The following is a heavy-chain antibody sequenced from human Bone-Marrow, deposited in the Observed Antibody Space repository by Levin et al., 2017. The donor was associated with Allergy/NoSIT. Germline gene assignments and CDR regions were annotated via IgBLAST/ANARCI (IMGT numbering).Heavy chain of an antibody. D-gene: IGHD5-24*01. V-gene: IGHV4-31*03. CDR2: IYYSGNT. CDR3: AREDGYVFDY. CDR1: GGSIRTGGFH. Sequence: SQTLSLTCSLSGGSIRTGGFHWSWVRQRPGKGLEWIGYIYYSGNTYYNPSLQSRLSISIETSKNQFSLWLTSVTAADTAVYYCAREDGYVFDYWSQGTLVTVSS. J-gene: IGHJ4*02.